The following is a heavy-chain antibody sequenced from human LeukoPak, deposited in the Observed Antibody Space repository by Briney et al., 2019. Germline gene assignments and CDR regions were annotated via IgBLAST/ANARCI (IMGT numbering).Heavy chain of an antibody. Sequence: PSETLSLTCTVSGGSISSYYWSWIRQPPGKGLEWIGYIYYSGSTNYNPSLKSRVTISVDTSKNQFSLKLSSVTAADTAVYYCARGYHRGSYYFSYWGQGTLVTVSS. CDR1: GGSISSYY. CDR2: IYYSGST. D-gene: IGHD1-26*01. J-gene: IGHJ4*02. V-gene: IGHV4-59*01. CDR3: ARGYHRGSYYFSY.